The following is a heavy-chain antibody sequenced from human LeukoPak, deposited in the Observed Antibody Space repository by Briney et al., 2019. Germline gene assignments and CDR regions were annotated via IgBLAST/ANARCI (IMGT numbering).Heavy chain of an antibody. CDR2: ISYDGSNK. D-gene: IGHD5/OR15-5a*01. Sequence: PGGSLRPSCAASGFTFSSYGMHWVRQAPGKGLEWVAVISYDGSNKYYADSVKGRFTISRDNSKNTLYLQMNSLRAEDTAVYYCANVSYWGQGTLVTVSS. J-gene: IGHJ4*02. CDR1: GFTFSSYG. CDR3: ANVSY. V-gene: IGHV3-30*18.